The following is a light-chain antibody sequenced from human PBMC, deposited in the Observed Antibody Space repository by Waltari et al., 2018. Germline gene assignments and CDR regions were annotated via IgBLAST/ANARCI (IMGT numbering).Light chain of an antibody. Sequence: SYDLSQSPSVSVSPGQTARITCAGHELPSKYAYWFQQKSGQAPRLVIYEDTKRPSGIPERFSGSSSGTVATLTITGAQVDDEADYYCYSSDSTGLRVFGGGTTVVVL. CDR2: EDT. J-gene: IGLJ1*01. CDR3: YSSDSTGLRV. V-gene: IGLV3-10*01. CDR1: ELPSKY.